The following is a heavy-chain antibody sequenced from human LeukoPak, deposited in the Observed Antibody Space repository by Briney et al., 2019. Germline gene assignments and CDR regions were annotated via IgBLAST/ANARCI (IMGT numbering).Heavy chain of an antibody. CDR3: ARVRSTGATGGFIDY. Sequence: SETLSLTCTVSGGSISNYYWSWIRQPPGKGLEWIGYVSHSGTTNYNPSLKSRVTISVDTSKNQFSLKLNSVTAADTAVYYCARVRSTGATGGFIDYWGQGTLVTVSS. CDR2: VSHSGTT. J-gene: IGHJ4*02. V-gene: IGHV4-59*08. CDR1: GGSISNYY. D-gene: IGHD1-26*01.